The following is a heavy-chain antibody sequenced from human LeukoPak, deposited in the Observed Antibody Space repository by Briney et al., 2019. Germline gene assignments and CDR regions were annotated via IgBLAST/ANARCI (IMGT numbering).Heavy chain of an antibody. Sequence: GASVKVSCKASGYTFTGYYMHWVRQAPGQGLEWMGWINPNSGGTNYAQKFQGRVTMTRDTSISTAYMELSRLRSDDTAVYYCARDHPYYDFWSGYSDYYYYMDVWGKGTTVTVSS. CDR2: INPNSGGT. J-gene: IGHJ6*03. V-gene: IGHV1-2*02. CDR3: ARDHPYYDFWSGYSDYYYYMDV. CDR1: GYTFTGYY. D-gene: IGHD3-3*01.